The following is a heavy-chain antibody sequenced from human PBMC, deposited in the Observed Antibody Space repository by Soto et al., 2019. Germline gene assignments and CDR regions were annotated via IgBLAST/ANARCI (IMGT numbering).Heavy chain of an antibody. CDR1: GGSFSGYY. J-gene: IGHJ4*02. CDR2: INHSGST. D-gene: IGHD6-13*01. CDR3: ARDNRKDIALGY. V-gene: IGHV4-34*01. Sequence: SETLSLTCAVYGGSFSGYYWSWIRQPPGKGLEWIGEINHSGSTNYNPSLKSRVTISVDTSKNQFSLKLSSVTAADTAVYYCARDNRKDIALGYWGQGTLVTVSS.